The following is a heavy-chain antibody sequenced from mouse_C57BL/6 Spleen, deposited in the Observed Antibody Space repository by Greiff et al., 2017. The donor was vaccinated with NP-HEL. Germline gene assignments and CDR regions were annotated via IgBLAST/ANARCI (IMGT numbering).Heavy chain of an antibody. Sequence: EVKLVESGPGLVKPSQTVFLTCTVTGISITTGNYRWSWIRQFPGNKLEWIGYIYYSGTITYNPSLTSRTTITRDTPKNQFFLEMNSLTAEDTATYYCARSGSRYGYAMDYWGQGTSVTVSS. CDR1: GISITTGNYR. D-gene: IGHD1-1*01. CDR3: ARSGSRYGYAMDY. CDR2: IYYSGTI. J-gene: IGHJ4*01. V-gene: IGHV3-5*01.